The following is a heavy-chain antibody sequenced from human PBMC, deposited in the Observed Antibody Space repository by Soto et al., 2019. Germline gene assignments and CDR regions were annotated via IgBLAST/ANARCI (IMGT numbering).Heavy chain of an antibody. V-gene: IGHV3-30*18. CDR3: AKDWGASGRYGIDS. D-gene: IGHD6-19*01. CDR2: ISYDGSNK. CDR1: GFTFSSYG. J-gene: IGHJ4*02. Sequence: QVQLVESGGGVVQPGRSLRLSCAASGFTFSSYGMHWVRQAPGKGPEWVTVISYDGSNKYYADSVKGRFTISRDNSKNTLYLQMSSLRAEDTAVYYCAKDWGASGRYGIDSWGQGTLVTFSS.